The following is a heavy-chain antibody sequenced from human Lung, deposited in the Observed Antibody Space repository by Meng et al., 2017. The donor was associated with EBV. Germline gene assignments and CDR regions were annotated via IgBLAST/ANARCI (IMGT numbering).Heavy chain of an antibody. V-gene: IGHV3-74*01. CDR3: ARGKNYVFHD. D-gene: IGHD3-10*02. CDR2: MNSDGSSI. CDR1: GVILSNYW. Sequence: EVQLVGAGVDLVQPGGSLRLSCAVSGVILSNYWMHWVRQAPGKGLVWVSRMNSDGSSITYADSVKGRFTISRDNAKNTLYLQMNSLRAEDTAVYYCARGKNYVFHDWGQGTLVTVSS. J-gene: IGHJ4*02.